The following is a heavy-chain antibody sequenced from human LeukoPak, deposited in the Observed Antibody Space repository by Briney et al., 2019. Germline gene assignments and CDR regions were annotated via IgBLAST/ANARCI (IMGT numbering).Heavy chain of an antibody. CDR2: ISWNSGTI. D-gene: IGHD2-15*01. Sequence: GGSLRLSCAASGFTFCGYAMHWVRQAPGKGLEWVSGISWNSGTIGYADSVKGRFTISRDNAKNSLYLQMNSLRAEDTALYYCVKGAAYHLGDAFDIWGQGTMVTVSS. V-gene: IGHV3-9*01. CDR3: VKGAAYHLGDAFDI. J-gene: IGHJ3*02. CDR1: GFTFCGYA.